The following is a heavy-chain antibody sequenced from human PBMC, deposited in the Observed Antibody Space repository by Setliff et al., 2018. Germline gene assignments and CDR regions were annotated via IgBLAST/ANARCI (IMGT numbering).Heavy chain of an antibody. D-gene: IGHD3-3*01. CDR3: ARGYYNFLSGYYTPYYFDY. J-gene: IGHJ4*02. V-gene: IGHV4-59*01. Sequence: PSETLSLTCTVSGGSIRNYYWSWIRQPPGKGLEWIGYIYYSGNTNYNPSLKSRVTISVDTSKNQFSLKLSSVTAADTVVYFCARGYYNFLSGYYTPYYFDYWGRGTLVTVSS. CDR1: GGSIRNYY. CDR2: IYYSGNT.